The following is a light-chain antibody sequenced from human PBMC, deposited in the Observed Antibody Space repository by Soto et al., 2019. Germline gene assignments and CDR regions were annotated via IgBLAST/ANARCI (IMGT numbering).Light chain of an antibody. CDR2: RTS. CDR3: QKYENSPLT. J-gene: IGKJ4*01. CDR1: QSVGSSF. Sequence: EIVLTQSPDTLSLSPGERATLSCRASQSVGSSFLAWYQQKPGQAPRLLIYRTSTRATGIPDRFTGSGSGTDLTLTSSRLEPEDFEVYYCQKYENSPLTFGGGTKVEIK. V-gene: IGKV3-20*01.